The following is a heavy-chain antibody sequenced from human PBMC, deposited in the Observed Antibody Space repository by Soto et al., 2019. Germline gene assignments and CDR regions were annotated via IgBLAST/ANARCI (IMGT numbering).Heavy chain of an antibody. D-gene: IGHD3-3*01. CDR2: IYYSGST. Sequence: TVSGGSISSYYWSWIRQPPGKGLEWIGYIYYSGSTNYNPSLKSRVTISVDTSKNQFSLKLSSVTAADTAVYYCAREIRDYDFWSGYYTTISNWFDPWGQGTLVTVSS. J-gene: IGHJ5*02. CDR3: AREIRDYDFWSGYYTTISNWFDP. CDR1: GGSISSYY. V-gene: IGHV4-59*01.